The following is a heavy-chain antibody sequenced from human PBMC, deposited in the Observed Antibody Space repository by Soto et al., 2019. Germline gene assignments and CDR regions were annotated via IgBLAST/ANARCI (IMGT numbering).Heavy chain of an antibody. Sequence: GGSLRLSCSASGFIFSDYAMHWVRLTPGKGLEFVSAISNNGGSTNDAPSVWGRFTISKDNSKNTVYLEMSSLRVEDTAIYYCVKDPSRGGWYGFFLHWGQGTVVTVSS. CDR1: GFIFSDYA. J-gene: IGHJ1*01. CDR3: VKDPSRGGWYGFFLH. D-gene: IGHD6-19*01. V-gene: IGHV3-64D*06. CDR2: ISNNGGST.